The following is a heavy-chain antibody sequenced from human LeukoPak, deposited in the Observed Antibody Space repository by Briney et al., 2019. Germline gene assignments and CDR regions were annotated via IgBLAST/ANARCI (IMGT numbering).Heavy chain of an antibody. J-gene: IGHJ4*02. D-gene: IGHD3-10*01. CDR1: GGSISSGDYY. CDR2: IYYSGST. CDR3: AREFFYGSGSYYRALDY. Sequence: SETLSLTCTVSGGSISSGDYYWSWIRQPPGKGLKWIGYIYYSGSTYYNPSLKSRVTISVDTSKNQFSLKLSSVTAADTAVYYCAREFFYGSGSYYRALDYWGQGTLVTVSS. V-gene: IGHV4-30-4*01.